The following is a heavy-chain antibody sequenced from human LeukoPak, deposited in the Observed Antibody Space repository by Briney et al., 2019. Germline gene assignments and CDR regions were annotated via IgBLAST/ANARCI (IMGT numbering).Heavy chain of an antibody. D-gene: IGHD1-26*01. CDR1: GFTVSSYA. CDR2: ISTSGVGT. Sequence: GGSLRLSCAASGFTVSSYAMTWVRQAPGKGLEWVSSISTSGVGTNYAVAVKGRFTISRDNSKSMVYLQMHSLRAEDTAVYYCAKNTSGTYLDYWGQGILVTVSS. J-gene: IGHJ4*02. V-gene: IGHV3-23*01. CDR3: AKNTSGTYLDY.